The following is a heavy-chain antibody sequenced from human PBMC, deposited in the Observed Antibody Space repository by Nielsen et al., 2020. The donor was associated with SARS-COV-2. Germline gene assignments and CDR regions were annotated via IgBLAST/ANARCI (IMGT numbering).Heavy chain of an antibody. Sequence: GGSLKISCAASGYLFSGYGMHWVRQAPGKGLEWVALIWYDGSNKYYADSVKGRFTISKDNSKNTVYLQMNSLRVEDTAVYYCARDRNYDRTQDYWGQGTLVTVSS. V-gene: IGHV3-33*01. D-gene: IGHD3-22*01. CDR2: IWYDGSNK. CDR3: ARDRNYDRTQDY. CDR1: GYLFSGYG. J-gene: IGHJ4*02.